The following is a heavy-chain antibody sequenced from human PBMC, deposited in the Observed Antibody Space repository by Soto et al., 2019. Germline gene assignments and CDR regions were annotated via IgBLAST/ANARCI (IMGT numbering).Heavy chain of an antibody. J-gene: IGHJ5*02. V-gene: IGHV1-8*01. CDR3: ARSSYGDSANWFDP. D-gene: IGHD4-17*01. Sequence: QVQLVQSGAEVKKPGASVKVSCKASGYTFTSYDINWVRQATGQGLEWMGWMNPNSGNTGYAQKFQDRANMTRNTSISTAYMELSSLRSEETAVYYCARSSYGDSANWFDPWGQGTLVTVSS. CDR2: MNPNSGNT. CDR1: GYTFTSYD.